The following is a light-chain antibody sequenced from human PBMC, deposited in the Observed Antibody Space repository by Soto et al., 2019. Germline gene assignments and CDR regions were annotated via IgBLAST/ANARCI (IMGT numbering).Light chain of an antibody. CDR1: QTLLHSNGKSY. Sequence: EIVMTQTPLSLSVTPGQSASISCRSSQTLLHSNGKSYLYRYLQKAGQAPQLLIYEVSKRFSGVPDRFSGSGAGTDFTLKISRVEAEDVGVYYCLQSLHFPLTFGGGTKVEIK. V-gene: IGKV2D-29*01. CDR2: EVS. J-gene: IGKJ4*01. CDR3: LQSLHFPLT.